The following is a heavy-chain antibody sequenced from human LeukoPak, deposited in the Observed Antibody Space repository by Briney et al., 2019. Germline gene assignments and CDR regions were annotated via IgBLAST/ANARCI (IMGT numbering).Heavy chain of an antibody. CDR3: AREGGYNYGSGD. Sequence: ASVKVSCKASGYTFTGYYMHWVRQAPGQGLEWMGWINPNSGGTNYAQKFQGRVTMTRDTSISTAYMELSRLRSDGTAVYYCAREGGYNYGSGDWGQGTLVTVSS. D-gene: IGHD3-10*01. CDR1: GYTFTGYY. V-gene: IGHV1-2*02. CDR2: INPNSGGT. J-gene: IGHJ4*02.